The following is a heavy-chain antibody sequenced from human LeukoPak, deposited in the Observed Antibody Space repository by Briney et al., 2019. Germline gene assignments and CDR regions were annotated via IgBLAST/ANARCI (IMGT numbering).Heavy chain of an antibody. D-gene: IGHD2-2*01. CDR1: GGTFSSYA. CDR3: ARGSTFGY. V-gene: IGHV1-69*05. Sequence: SVKVSCKASGGTFSSYAISWVRQAPGPGLEWMGGIIPIFGKANYAQKFQGRVTITTDESTSTASMYLSDLSSKQRAVYYFARGSTFGYWGQGTLVTVSS. CDR2: IIPIFGKA. J-gene: IGHJ4*02.